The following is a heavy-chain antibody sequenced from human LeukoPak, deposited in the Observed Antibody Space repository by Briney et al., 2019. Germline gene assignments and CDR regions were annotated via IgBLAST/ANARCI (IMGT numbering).Heavy chain of an antibody. V-gene: IGHV1-18*01. CDR3: ARDHGFSGGSYFDTFDI. D-gene: IGHD1-26*01. CDR1: GYIFTTYG. J-gene: IGHJ3*02. CDR2: ISGYNDDT. Sequence: GASVKVSSKASGYIFTTYGISWVRQAPGQGLEWMGWISGYNDDTNYAQKLQGRVTMTTDTSTSTAYMELRSLTSDDTAVYYCARDHGFSGGSYFDTFDIWGRGTMVTVSS.